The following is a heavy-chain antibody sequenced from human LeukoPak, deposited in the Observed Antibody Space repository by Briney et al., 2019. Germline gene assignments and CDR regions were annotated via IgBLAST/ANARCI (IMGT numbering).Heavy chain of an antibody. J-gene: IGHJ4*02. CDR1: GYTFTSYF. V-gene: IGHV1-46*01. CDR2: INPSGGST. Sequence: GASVKVSCKASGYTFTSYFMHWVRQAPGQGLEWMGIINPSGGSTSYAQKFQGRATMTRDTSTSTVYMDLISLRSEDTAVYYCARDRHLRGSYFGFDYWGQETLVPVPS. CDR3: ARDRHLRGSYFGFDY. D-gene: IGHD1-26*01.